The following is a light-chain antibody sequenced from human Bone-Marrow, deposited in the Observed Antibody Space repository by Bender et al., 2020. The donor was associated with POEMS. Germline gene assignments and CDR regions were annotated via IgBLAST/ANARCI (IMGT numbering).Light chain of an antibody. CDR1: SSNIGAHA. CDR3: AVWDDSLNGWV. CDR2: SSH. Sequence: LTQPSSASGTPGQRVTISCSGGSSNIGAHAVNWYQHLPGTAPKLLIYSSHRRPSEVPDRFSGSRSGTSASLAISGLQSEDEADYYCAVWDDSLNGWVFGGGTKLTVL. J-gene: IGLJ3*02. V-gene: IGLV1-44*01.